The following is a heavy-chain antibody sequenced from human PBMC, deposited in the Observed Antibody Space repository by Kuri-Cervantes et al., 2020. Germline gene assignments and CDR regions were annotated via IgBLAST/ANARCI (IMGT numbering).Heavy chain of an antibody. J-gene: IGHJ4*02. Sequence: ASVKVSCKASGYTFTGYYMHWVRQAPGQGLEWMGWINPNSGGTNYAQKFQGRVTMTRDTSISTAYMELSRLRSDDTAVYHCARAGIAARPTHDYWGQGTLVTVSS. CDR1: GYTFTGYY. CDR3: ARAGIAARPTHDY. CDR2: INPNSGGT. D-gene: IGHD6-6*01. V-gene: IGHV1-2*02.